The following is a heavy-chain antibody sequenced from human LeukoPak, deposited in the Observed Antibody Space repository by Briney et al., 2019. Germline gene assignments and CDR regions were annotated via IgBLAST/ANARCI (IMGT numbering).Heavy chain of an antibody. D-gene: IGHD6-13*01. V-gene: IGHV4-61*02. J-gene: IGHJ4*02. Sequence: SETLSLTCTVSGGSISSGSYYWSWIRQPAGKGLEWIGRIYTSGSTNYNPSLKSRVTISVDKSKNQFSLKLSSVTAADTAVYYCARDPSAYSSSWYGESDWGQGTLVTVSS. CDR2: IYTSGST. CDR1: GGSISSGSYY. CDR3: ARDPSAYSSSWYGESD.